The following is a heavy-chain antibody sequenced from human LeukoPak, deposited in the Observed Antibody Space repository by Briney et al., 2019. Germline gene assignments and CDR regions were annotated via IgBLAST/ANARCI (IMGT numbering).Heavy chain of an antibody. CDR1: GGPFSGYY. V-gene: IGHV4-34*01. CDR2: INHSGST. Sequence: SETLSLTCAVYGGPFSGYYWSWIRQPPGKGLEWIGEINHSGSTNYNPSLKGRVTISIETSKSQFSLNLNSVTAADTAVYYCARGTGSLFYWGHGILVTVSS. D-gene: IGHD3-10*01. CDR3: ARGTGSLFY. J-gene: IGHJ4*01.